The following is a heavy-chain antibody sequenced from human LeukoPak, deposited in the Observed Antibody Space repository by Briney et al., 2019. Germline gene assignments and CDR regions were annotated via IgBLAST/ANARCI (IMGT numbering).Heavy chain of an antibody. D-gene: IGHD3-22*01. CDR2: IIPILGIA. V-gene: IGHV1-69*04. J-gene: IGHJ6*02. CDR3: ARAPGYYDSSGSHEIGYYYYGMDV. Sequence: EASVKVSCKASGGTFSSYAISWVRQAPGQGLEWMGRIIPILGIANYAQKFQGRVTITADKSTSTAYMELSSLRSEDTAVYYCARAPGYYDSSGSHEIGYYYYGMDVWGQGTTVTVSS. CDR1: GGTFSSYA.